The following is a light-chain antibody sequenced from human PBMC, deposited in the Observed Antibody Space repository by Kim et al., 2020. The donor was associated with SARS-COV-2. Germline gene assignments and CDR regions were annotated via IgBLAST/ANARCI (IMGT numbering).Light chain of an antibody. Sequence: DIQMTQSPSSLSASVRDRVTITCQASQDISNYLNWYQQKPGKAPKLLIYDASNLETGVPSRFSGSGSGTDFTFTISSLQPEDIATYYCTLPPGWTFGQGTRLEIK. CDR2: DAS. CDR1: QDISNY. CDR3: TLPPGWT. J-gene: IGKJ5*01. V-gene: IGKV1-33*01.